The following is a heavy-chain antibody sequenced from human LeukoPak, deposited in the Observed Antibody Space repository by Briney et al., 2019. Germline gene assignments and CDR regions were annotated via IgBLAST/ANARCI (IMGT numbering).Heavy chain of an antibody. CDR2: ISGSGGST. D-gene: IGHD3-9*01. CDR3: ATRGDILTGYPYYFDC. V-gene: IGHV3-23*01. J-gene: IGHJ4*02. Sequence: GGSLRLSCAASGFTFSNAWMSWVRQAPGKGLEWVSAISGSGGSTYYADSVKGRFTISRDNSKNTLYLQMNSLRAEDTAVYYCATRGDILTGYPYYFDCWGQGTLVTVSS. CDR1: GFTFSNAW.